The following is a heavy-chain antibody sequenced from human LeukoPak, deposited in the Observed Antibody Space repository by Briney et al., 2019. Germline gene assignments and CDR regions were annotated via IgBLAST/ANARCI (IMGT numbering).Heavy chain of an antibody. J-gene: IGHJ4*02. Sequence: RGSLRLSCAASGFTFSTFWMSWVRQVPGKGLEWVANISKDGSERYYVDSVKGRFTISRDDARNSLYLQMNSLRAEDTAVYYCARRYCSGSSCYSVDHWGQGTLVTVSS. CDR1: GFTFSTFW. CDR3: ARRYCSGSSCYSVDH. CDR2: ISKDGSER. V-gene: IGHV3-7*01. D-gene: IGHD2-15*01.